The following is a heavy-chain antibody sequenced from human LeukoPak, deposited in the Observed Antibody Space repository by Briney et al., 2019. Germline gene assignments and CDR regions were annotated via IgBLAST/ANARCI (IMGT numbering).Heavy chain of an antibody. J-gene: IGHJ6*02. D-gene: IGHD4-17*01. V-gene: IGHV3-64*01. CDR3: ARAIYGVYASIVYSYYGSAV. CDR2: ITINGGST. CDR1: GFTFSTHA. Sequence: GGSLRLSCVASGFTFSTHAMHWVRQAPGKGLEYVSGITINGGSTYYLNSVKGRFTVSRDNSKNTLILQMGSLRAEDMAVYYCARAIYGVYASIVYSYYGSAVWGQGTTATAYS.